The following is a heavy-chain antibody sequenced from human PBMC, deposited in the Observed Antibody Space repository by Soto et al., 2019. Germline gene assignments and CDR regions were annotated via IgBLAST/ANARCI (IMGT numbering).Heavy chain of an antibody. D-gene: IGHD3-22*01. CDR2: ISGSGGST. V-gene: IGHV3-23*01. CDR3: AKDYYDSSGYYYARDYFDY. CDR1: GFTFSSYA. J-gene: IGHJ4*02. Sequence: LSLTCAASGFTFSSYAMSWVRQAPGKGLEWVSAISGSGGSTYYADSVKGRFTISRDNSKNTLYLQMNSLRAEDTAVYYCAKDYYDSSGYYYARDYFDYWGQGTLVTVSS.